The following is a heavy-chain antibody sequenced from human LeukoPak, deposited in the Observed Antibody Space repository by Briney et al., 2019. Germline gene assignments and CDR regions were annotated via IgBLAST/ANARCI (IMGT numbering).Heavy chain of an antibody. CDR3: ARLWFGELHWDY. D-gene: IGHD3-10*01. CDR2: IYYSGST. V-gene: IGHV4-39*01. J-gene: IGHJ4*02. Sequence: SETLSLTCTVSGGSISSSSYYWGWLRQPPGKGLEWIGSIYYSGSTYYNPSLKSRVTISVDTSKNQFSLKLSSVTAADTAVYYCARLWFGELHWDYWGQGTLVTVSS. CDR1: GGSISSSSYY.